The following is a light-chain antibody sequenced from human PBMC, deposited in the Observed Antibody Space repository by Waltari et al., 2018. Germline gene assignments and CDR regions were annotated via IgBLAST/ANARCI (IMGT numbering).Light chain of an antibody. CDR3: QQYYSTPPIT. Sequence: DIVMTQSPDSLAVSLGERATINCKSSQSVLYSATNKNYLAWYQQKPGQPPKLLIYWASTREAWVPDRFRGSGSGANFTLTISSLQAEDVAVYYCQQYYSTPPITFGQGTRLEIK. V-gene: IGKV4-1*01. J-gene: IGKJ5*01. CDR2: WAS. CDR1: QSVLYSATNKNY.